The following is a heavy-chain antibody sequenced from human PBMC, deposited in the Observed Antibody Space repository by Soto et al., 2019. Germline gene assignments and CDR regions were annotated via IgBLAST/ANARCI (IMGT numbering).Heavy chain of an antibody. J-gene: IGHJ6*02. D-gene: IGHD2-2*01. CDR3: ARDKSSVVVLAALSYRMDV. CDR1: GYTFTSYY. Sequence: AASVKVSCKASGYTFTSYYRHWVRQAPGQGLEWMGIINPSGGSTSYAQKFHGRVTMTRHTSTSTVYMELSSLRSEDTAVYYCARDKSSVVVLAALSYRMDVWGQGTTVTVSS. CDR2: INPSGGST. V-gene: IGHV1-46*01.